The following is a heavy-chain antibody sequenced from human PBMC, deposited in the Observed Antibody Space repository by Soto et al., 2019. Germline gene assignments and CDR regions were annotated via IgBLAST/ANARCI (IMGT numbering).Heavy chain of an antibody. CDR1: GGSFSGYY. D-gene: IGHD3-3*01. CDR2: INHSGST. V-gene: IGHV4-34*01. CDR3: ARRGTLFGVDSNWFDP. Sequence: SETLSLTCAVYGGSFSGYYWSWIRQPPGKGLEWIGQINHSGSTKYNPSLKSRVTISVDTSKKQFSLRLSSVTAADTAVYYCARRGTLFGVDSNWFDPWGQGTLVTVSS. J-gene: IGHJ5*02.